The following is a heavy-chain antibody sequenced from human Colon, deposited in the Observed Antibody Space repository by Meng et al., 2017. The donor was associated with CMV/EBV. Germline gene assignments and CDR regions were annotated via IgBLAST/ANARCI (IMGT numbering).Heavy chain of an antibody. CDR3: ARSRNALVPYYDIPSL. J-gene: IGHJ6*02. CDR2: IREDGNKK. Sequence: GGSLSLSCVASGFTFSNYWMSWVRQAPGKGLEWVANIREDGNKKYYVASLKGRFTISRDNAKNSLYLQVDSLRAEDTAVYYCARSRNALVPYYDIPSLWGQGTTVTVSS. CDR1: GFTFSNYW. V-gene: IGHV3-7*01. D-gene: IGHD3-9*01.